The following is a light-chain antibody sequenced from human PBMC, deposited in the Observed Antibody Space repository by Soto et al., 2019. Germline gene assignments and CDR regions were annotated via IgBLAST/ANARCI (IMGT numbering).Light chain of an antibody. CDR3: VLYMKGDIRV. V-gene: IGLV1-47*02. Sequence: QSVLTQPPSASGTPGQRVSISCSGGYSNLGSNYVYWYQRLPGAAPTLLMYSNNQRPSGVPDRFSGSILGSKAALTITGAQADDESVYYCVLYMKGDIRVFGGGTKLTVL. J-gene: IGLJ2*01. CDR1: YSNLGSNY. CDR2: SNN.